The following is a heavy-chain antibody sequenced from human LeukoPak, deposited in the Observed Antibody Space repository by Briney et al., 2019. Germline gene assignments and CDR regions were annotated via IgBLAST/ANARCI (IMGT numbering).Heavy chain of an antibody. J-gene: IGHJ4*02. CDR1: GYSFTSNW. CDR3: ARSTSIAADGASLDYFDY. D-gene: IGHD6-13*01. V-gene: IGHV5-51*01. CDR2: IYPGDSDT. Sequence: GESLKISCKGSGYSFTSNWIGWVRQMPGKGLEWMGIIYPGDSDTRYSPSFQGQVTISADKSIRTAYLQWSSLKASDTAMYYCARSTSIAADGASLDYFDYWGRGTLVTVSS.